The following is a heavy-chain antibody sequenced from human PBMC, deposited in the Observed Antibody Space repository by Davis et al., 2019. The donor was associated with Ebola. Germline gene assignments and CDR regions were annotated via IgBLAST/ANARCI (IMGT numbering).Heavy chain of an antibody. V-gene: IGHV3-23*01. J-gene: IGHJ4*02. CDR1: GFSFSTYD. Sequence: GESLKISCAASGFSFSTYDMNWVRQAPGKGLEWVSGISGSGGSTYYADSVKGRFAISSDNSKNTLYLQMSSLRAEDTAVYYCAQKGGSGSYWGGFDYWGQGTLVTVSS. CDR2: ISGSGGST. D-gene: IGHD3-10*01. CDR3: AQKGGSGSYWGGFDY.